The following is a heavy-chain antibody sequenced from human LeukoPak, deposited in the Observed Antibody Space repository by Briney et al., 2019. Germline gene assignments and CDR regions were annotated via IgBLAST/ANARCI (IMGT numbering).Heavy chain of an antibody. CDR1: GGSISSYY. J-gene: IGHJ6*02. Sequence: SETLSLTCTVSGGSISSYYWSWIRQPAGKGLGWVGRIYTSGSTNYNPSLKSRVTMSVDTSKNQFSLKLSSVTAADTAVYYCARSDYGDYPSYYYYGMDVWGQGTTVTVSS. CDR3: ARSDYGDYPSYYYYGMDV. D-gene: IGHD4-17*01. V-gene: IGHV4-4*07. CDR2: IYTSGST.